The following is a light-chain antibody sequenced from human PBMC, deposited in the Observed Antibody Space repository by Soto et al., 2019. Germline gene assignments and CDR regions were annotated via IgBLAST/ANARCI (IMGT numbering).Light chain of an antibody. J-gene: IGLJ2*01. CDR1: SSNIGAGYD. Sequence: QSVLTQPPSVSGAPGQRGTISCTGSSSNIGAGYDVHWYQQLPGTAPKLLIYGNSNRPSGVPDRFSGSKSGTSASLAINGLQAEDEADYYCQSYDSSLSGVVFVGGTKLTVL. V-gene: IGLV1-40*01. CDR3: QSYDSSLSGVV. CDR2: GNS.